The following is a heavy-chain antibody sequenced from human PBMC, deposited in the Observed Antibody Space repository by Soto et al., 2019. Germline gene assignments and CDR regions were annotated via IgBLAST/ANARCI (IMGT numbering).Heavy chain of an antibody. D-gene: IGHD4-4*01. J-gene: IGHJ6*02. CDR3: ASPENAGDYSKNYYYYGMDV. CDR2: IYYSGST. CDR1: GGSISSSSYY. V-gene: IGHV4-39*01. Sequence: SETLSLTCTVSGGSISSSSYYWGWIRQPPGKGLEWIGSIYYSGSTYYNPSLKSRVTISVDTSKNQFSLKLSSVTAADTAVYYCASPENAGDYSKNYYYYGMDVGGQGTTVTAP.